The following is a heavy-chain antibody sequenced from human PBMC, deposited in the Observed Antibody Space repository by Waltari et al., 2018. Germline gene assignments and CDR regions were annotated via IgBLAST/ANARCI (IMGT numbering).Heavy chain of an antibody. V-gene: IGHV4-59*13. CDR1: GGSMSNFY. Sequence: VQLQESGPGLVKPSETLSLTCTVPGGSMSNFYWSWIRQPPGKGPEWIGYISHTGNTNYNPSLEGRVIISVDTSKKQFSLKVSSLTAADTAVYYCARGDGDLDYDYYYMDVWGKGTTVTVSS. D-gene: IGHD4-17*01. CDR3: ARGDGDLDYDYYYMDV. J-gene: IGHJ6*03. CDR2: ISHTGNT.